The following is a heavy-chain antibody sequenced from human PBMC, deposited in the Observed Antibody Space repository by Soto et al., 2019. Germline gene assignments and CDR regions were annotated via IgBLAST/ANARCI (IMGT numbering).Heavy chain of an antibody. D-gene: IGHD3-3*01. Sequence: SETLSLTCTVSGGSISSGDYYWSWIRQPPGKGLEWIGYIYYSGSTYYNPSLKSRVTISVDTSKNQFSLKLSSVTAADTAVYYCARVSSDFCSGYLHYYYYGMDVWGQGTPVTVSS. CDR2: IYYSGST. V-gene: IGHV4-30-4*01. CDR1: GGSISSGDYY. J-gene: IGHJ6*02. CDR3: ARVSSDFCSGYLHYYYYGMDV.